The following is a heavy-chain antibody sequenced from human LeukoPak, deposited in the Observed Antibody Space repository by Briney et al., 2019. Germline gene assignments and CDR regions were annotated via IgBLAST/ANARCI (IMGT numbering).Heavy chain of an antibody. CDR3: ARRALFGDSGYDYNWFDP. CDR2: INPDSGGT. V-gene: IGHV1-2*02. Sequence: ASVKVSCKASGYTFTDYYMHWVRQAPGQGFEWMGWINPDSGGTNYAQKFQGRVTMTRDTSISTAYMELSRLRSNDTAVYYCARRALFGDSGYDYNWFDPWGQGTLVTVSS. D-gene: IGHD5-12*01. J-gene: IGHJ5*02. CDR1: GYTFTDYY.